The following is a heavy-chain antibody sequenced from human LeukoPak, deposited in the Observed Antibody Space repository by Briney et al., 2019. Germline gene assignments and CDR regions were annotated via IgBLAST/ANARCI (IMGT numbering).Heavy chain of an antibody. CDR2: IYYSGST. CDR1: GGYISSYY. Sequence: SETLSLTCTVSGGYISSYYWSWIRQPPGKGLEWIAYIYYSGSTNYNPSLKSRVTISVDTSKNQFSLKLSSVTAADTAVYYCARTEGVATPFDYWGQGTLVTVSS. V-gene: IGHV4-59*08. CDR3: ARTEGVATPFDY. J-gene: IGHJ4*02. D-gene: IGHD5-12*01.